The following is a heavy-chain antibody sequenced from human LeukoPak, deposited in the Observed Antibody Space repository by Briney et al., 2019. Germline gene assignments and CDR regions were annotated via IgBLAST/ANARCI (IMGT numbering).Heavy chain of an antibody. CDR3: ARDMVRGRRNWFDP. J-gene: IGHJ5*02. D-gene: IGHD3-10*01. CDR1: GGSISSYY. Sequence: SETLSLTCTVSGGSISSYYWSWIRQPPGKGLEWIGYIYYSGSTNYNPSLKSRVTISVDASKNQFSLKLSSVTAADTAVYYCARDMVRGRRNWFDPWGQGTLVTVSS. CDR2: IYYSGST. V-gene: IGHV4-59*12.